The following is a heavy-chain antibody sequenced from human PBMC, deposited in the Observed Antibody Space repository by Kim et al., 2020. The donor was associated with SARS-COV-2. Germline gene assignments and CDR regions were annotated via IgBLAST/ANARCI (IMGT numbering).Heavy chain of an antibody. D-gene: IGHD5-12*01. V-gene: IGHV4-59*13. CDR3: ASARRGYSGYDLRVLDY. Sequence: SETLSLTCTVSGGSISSYYWSWIRQPPGKGLEWIGYIYYSGSTNYSPSLKSRVTISVDTSKNQFSLKLSSVTAADTAVYYCASARRGYSGYDLRVLDYWGQGTLVTVSS. CDR2: IYYSGST. CDR1: GGSISSYY. J-gene: IGHJ4*02.